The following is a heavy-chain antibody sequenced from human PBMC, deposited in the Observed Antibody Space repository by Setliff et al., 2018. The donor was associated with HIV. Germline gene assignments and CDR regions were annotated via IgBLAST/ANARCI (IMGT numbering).Heavy chain of an antibody. J-gene: IGHJ4*02. CDR3: ATDPGYSSSSGDY. D-gene: IGHD6-6*01. Sequence: ASVKVSCKISGYTLTELSIHWVRQAPGKGLEWMANFDPEDGETFYAQKFQGRLTMTEDTSTDTAYMELSSLRSDDTAMYYCATDPGYSSSSGDYWGQGTLVTSPQ. CDR2: FDPEDGET. V-gene: IGHV1-24*01. CDR1: GYTLTELS.